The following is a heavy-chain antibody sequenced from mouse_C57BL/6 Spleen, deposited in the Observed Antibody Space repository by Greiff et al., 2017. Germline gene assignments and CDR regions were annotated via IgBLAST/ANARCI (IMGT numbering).Heavy chain of an antibody. J-gene: IGHJ1*03. CDR1: GYAFSSSW. Sequence: QVQLKQSGPELVKPGASVKISCKASGYAFSSSWMNWVKQRPGKGLEWIGRIYPGDGDTNYNGKFKGKATLTADKSSSTAYMQLSSLTSEDSAVYFCASLYGSSWYFDVWGTGTTVTVSS. D-gene: IGHD1-1*01. CDR2: IYPGDGDT. CDR3: ASLYGSSWYFDV. V-gene: IGHV1-82*01.